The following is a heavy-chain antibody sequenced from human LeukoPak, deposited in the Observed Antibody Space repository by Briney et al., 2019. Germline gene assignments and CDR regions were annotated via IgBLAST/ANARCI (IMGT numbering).Heavy chain of an antibody. CDR2: ISYGGSNK. D-gene: IGHD3-3*01. V-gene: IGHV3-30-3*01. J-gene: IGHJ4*02. CDR1: GFTFSSYA. CDR3: ARPFTIFGVVIMYYFDY. Sequence: GGSLRLSCAASGFTFSSYAMHWVRQAPGKGLEWVAVISYGGSNKYYADSVKGRFTISRDNSKNTLYLQMNSLRAEDTAVYYCARPFTIFGVVIMYYFDYWGQGTLVTVSS.